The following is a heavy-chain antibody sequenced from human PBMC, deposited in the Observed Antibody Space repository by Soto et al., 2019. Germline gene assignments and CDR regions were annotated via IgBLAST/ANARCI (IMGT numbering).Heavy chain of an antibody. CDR3: ARAGWSGGYDYPAYCGGDXYSLISS. J-gene: IGHJ5*02. Sequence: ETLXXTCTVXXGSVSXXXXXXSWIRQPPGKGLEWIGYIYYSGSTNYNPSLKSRVTISVDTSKNQFSLKLSSVTAADTAVYYCARAGWSGGYDYPAYCGGDXYSLISSWGQGTLVTVSS. D-gene: IGHD2-21*02. CDR2: IYYSGST. CDR1: XGSVSXXXXX. V-gene: IGHV4-61*01.